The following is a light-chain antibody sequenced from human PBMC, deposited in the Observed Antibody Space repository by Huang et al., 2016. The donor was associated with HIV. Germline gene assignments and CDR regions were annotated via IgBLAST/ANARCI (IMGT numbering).Light chain of an antibody. CDR3: QQTYTIPLT. CDR1: QTISSY. J-gene: IGKJ4*01. V-gene: IGKV1-39*01. CDR2: SSS. Sequence: DIQMTQSPSSLSASVGDRVTLTCRASQTISSYLSWYQQKPGKAPTLLIYSSSSLRSGVPSRFSGSGSGTDFTLTISTLQREDFATYYCQQTYTIPLTFGGGTKVEVK.